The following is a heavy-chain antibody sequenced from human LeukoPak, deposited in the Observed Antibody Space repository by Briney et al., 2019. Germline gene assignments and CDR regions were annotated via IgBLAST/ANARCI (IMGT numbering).Heavy chain of an antibody. D-gene: IGHD3-10*01. J-gene: IGHJ4*02. V-gene: IGHV4-4*07. CDR3: ARGRTGWFGESRGDYFDY. Sequence: PSETLSLTCTVSGGSISSYYWSWIRQPAGKGLEWIGRIYTSGSTNYNPSLKSRVTMSVDTSKNQFSLKLSSVTAADTAVYYCARGRTGWFGESRGDYFDYWGQGTLVTVSS. CDR2: IYTSGST. CDR1: GGSISSYY.